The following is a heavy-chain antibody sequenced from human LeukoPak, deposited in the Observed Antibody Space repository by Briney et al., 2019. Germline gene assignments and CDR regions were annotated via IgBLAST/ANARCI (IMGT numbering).Heavy chain of an antibody. CDR1: GYTFTGYY. CDR2: INPNSGGT. CDR3: ARDLPRRDSDDYGGAHY. D-gene: IGHD4-23*01. Sequence: ASVKVSCKASGYTFTGYYMHWVRQAPGQGLEWMGWINPNSGGTNYAQKFQGRVTMTRDTSISTAYMELSSLRSDDTAVYYCARDLPRRDSDDYGGAHYWGQGTLVTVSS. J-gene: IGHJ4*02. V-gene: IGHV1-2*02.